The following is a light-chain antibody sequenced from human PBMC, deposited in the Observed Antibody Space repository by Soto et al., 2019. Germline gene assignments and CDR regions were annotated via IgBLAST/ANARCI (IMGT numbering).Light chain of an antibody. CDR1: QSITNR. CDR2: DAS. CDR3: QHYGGMWA. J-gene: IGKJ1*01. V-gene: IGKV1-5*01. Sequence: DIQMTQSPFTLSASIGDRVTITCRASQSITNRLAWYQQKPGKAPKVLIYDASNLESGVPSRFSGSGSGTEFILTINSLQPDDFATYYCQHYGGMWAFGQGTK.